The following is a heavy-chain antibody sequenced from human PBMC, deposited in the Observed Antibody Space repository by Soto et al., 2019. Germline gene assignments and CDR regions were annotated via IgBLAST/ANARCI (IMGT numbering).Heavy chain of an antibody. CDR3: ARQGLRCGTTICSNLFDY. CDR2: VYSSGTK. Sequence: SETLSLTCTVSGGSISSYFWAWIRQPPGKGLEWIGDVYSSGTKNNNPSLKSRVTISLDTSENQFSLRLTSVTAADTAVYYCARQGLRCGTTICSNLFDYWGQGTLVTVSS. D-gene: IGHD2-2*01. CDR1: GGSISSYF. V-gene: IGHV4-59*08. J-gene: IGHJ4*02.